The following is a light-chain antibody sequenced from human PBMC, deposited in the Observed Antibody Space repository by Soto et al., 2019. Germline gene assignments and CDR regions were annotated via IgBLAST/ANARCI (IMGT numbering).Light chain of an antibody. Sequence: QSALTQPPSVSAAPGQKVTISCSGSSSNIANAYVSWYQQLPEAAPKLLIYANNKPPSGIPDRFSGSKSGTSATLSITGLQTGDEADYYCETCDSSLSAGVFGGGTKLTVL. CDR2: ANN. CDR3: ETCDSSLSAGV. J-gene: IGLJ3*02. CDR1: SSNIANAY. V-gene: IGLV1-51*02.